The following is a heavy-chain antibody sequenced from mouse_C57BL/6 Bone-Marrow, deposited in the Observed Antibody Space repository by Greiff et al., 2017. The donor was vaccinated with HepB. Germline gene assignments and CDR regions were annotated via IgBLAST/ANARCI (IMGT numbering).Heavy chain of an antibody. CDR1: GYTFTSYW. V-gene: IGHV1-50*01. Sequence: GAELVKPGASVKLSCKASGYTFTSYWMQWVKQRPGQGLEWIGEIDPSDSYTNYNQKFKGKATLTVDTSSSTAYMQLSSLTSEDSAVYYCARPLITTVVGGDYWGQGTTLTVSS. CDR2: IDPSDSYT. D-gene: IGHD1-1*01. CDR3: ARPLITTVVGGDY. J-gene: IGHJ2*01.